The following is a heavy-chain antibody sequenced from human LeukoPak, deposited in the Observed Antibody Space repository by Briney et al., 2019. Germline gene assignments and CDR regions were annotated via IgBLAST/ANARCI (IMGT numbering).Heavy chain of an antibody. J-gene: IGHJ4*02. V-gene: IGHV3-23*01. Sequence: GGSLRLSCAASGFTFSSYAMSWVRQAPGKGLEWVSAISGSGGSTYYADSVKGRLTISRDNSKNTLYLQMNSLRAEDTAVYYCAKDRGYCSSTSCYPGFVFDYWGQGTLVTVSS. D-gene: IGHD2-2*01. CDR3: AKDRGYCSSTSCYPGFVFDY. CDR2: ISGSGGST. CDR1: GFTFSSYA.